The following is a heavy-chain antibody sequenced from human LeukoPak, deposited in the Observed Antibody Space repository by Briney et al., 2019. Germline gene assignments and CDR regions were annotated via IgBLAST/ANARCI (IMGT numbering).Heavy chain of an antibody. CDR3: ARQTVVAATPHFDY. J-gene: IGHJ4*02. Sequence: SETLSLTCTVSGGSISSSSYYWGWIRQPPGKGLERIGSIYYSGSTYYNPSLKSRVTISVDTSKNQFSLKLSSVTAADTAVYYCARQTVVAATPHFDYWGQGTLVTVSS. CDR2: IYYSGST. D-gene: IGHD2-15*01. V-gene: IGHV4-39*01. CDR1: GGSISSSSYY.